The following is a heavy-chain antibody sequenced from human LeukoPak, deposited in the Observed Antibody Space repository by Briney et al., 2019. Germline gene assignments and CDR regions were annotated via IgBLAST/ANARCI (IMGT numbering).Heavy chain of an antibody. CDR3: ARFSRAFDI. J-gene: IGHJ3*02. CDR1: GGSISSDY. Sequence: SETLSLTCTVSGGSISSDYWSWIRQPPGKGLEWIGYIYTSGSTNYNPSLKSRVTISVDTSKTQFSLKLSSVTAADTAVYYCARFSRAFDIRGQGTMVTVSS. V-gene: IGHV4-4*09. CDR2: IYTSGST.